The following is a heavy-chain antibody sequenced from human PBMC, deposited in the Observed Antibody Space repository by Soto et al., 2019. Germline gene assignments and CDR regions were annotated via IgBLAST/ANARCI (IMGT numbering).Heavy chain of an antibody. D-gene: IGHD3-22*01. CDR1: GGTFSSYA. Sequence: ASVKVSCKASGGTFSSYAISWVRQAPGQGLEWMGGIIPIFGTANYAQKFQGRVTITADESTSTAYMELSSLRSEDTAVYYCAREVKMVITSTFDYWGQGTLVTVSS. CDR2: IIPIFGTA. J-gene: IGHJ4*02. CDR3: AREVKMVITSTFDY. V-gene: IGHV1-69*13.